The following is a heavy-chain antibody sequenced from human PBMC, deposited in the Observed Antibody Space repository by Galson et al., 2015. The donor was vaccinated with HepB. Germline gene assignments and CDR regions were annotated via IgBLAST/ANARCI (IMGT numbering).Heavy chain of an antibody. CDR2: IGTAGDT. J-gene: IGHJ3*02. Sequence: LRLSCAASGFTFSTFAFSWVRQATGKGLEWVSAIGTAGDTYYPGSVKGRFTISRENAKNSLYLQMNSLRAGDTAVYYCARGRYSSGWWGETDAFDIWGQGTMVTVSS. CDR3: ARGRYSSGWWGETDAFDI. D-gene: IGHD6-19*01. V-gene: IGHV3-13*01. CDR1: GFTFSTFA.